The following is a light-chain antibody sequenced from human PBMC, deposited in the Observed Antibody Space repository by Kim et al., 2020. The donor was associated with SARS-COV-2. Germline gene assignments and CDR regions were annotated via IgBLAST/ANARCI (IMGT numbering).Light chain of an antibody. V-gene: IGKV3-11*01. CDR3: QQRGN. J-gene: IGKJ5*01. CDR1: QSVATY. Sequence: ATLSLPPGQRATLSCRASQSVATYLDWYQQRPGQAPRLLIYDASKRATGIQARFRGSGSGTDFTLTIGTLEPEDSAVYYCQQRGNFGQGTRLEIK. CDR2: DAS.